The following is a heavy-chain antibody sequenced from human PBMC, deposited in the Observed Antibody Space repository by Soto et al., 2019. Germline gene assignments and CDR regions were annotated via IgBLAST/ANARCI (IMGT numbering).Heavy chain of an antibody. D-gene: IGHD3-22*01. CDR3: ARARESFASSGFFYEVAYFDR. J-gene: IGHJ4*02. CDR2: ISFTGRS. V-gene: IGHV4-61*01. CDR1: VASVPSGRHY. Sequence: QVPLQAAGPALATTSETLSLTCTVSVASVPSGRHYWTCLSQPPGKGLAWLWYISFTGRSIYSPSVKNRLTMSVTTYKNAISISMNSVTAADTAVSYCARARESFASSGFFYEVAYFDRWGPGTLVTVSS.